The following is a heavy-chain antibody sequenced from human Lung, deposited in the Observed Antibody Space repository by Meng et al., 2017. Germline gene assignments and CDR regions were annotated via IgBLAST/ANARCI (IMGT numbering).Heavy chain of an antibody. V-gene: IGHV3-7*01. CDR1: GFIFSSYW. Sequence: GESLKISCAASGFIFSSYWMSWVRQAPGKGLEWVANIKKDGSEKYYVGSVKGRFTISRDNAKNSLYLQMNSLRAEDTAVYYCARDYDYACWFDPWGQGTLVTVSS. CDR2: IKKDGSEK. D-gene: IGHD3-16*01. J-gene: IGHJ5*02. CDR3: ARDYDYACWFDP.